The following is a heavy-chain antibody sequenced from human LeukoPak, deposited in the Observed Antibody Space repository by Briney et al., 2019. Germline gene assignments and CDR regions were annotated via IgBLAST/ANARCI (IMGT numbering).Heavy chain of an antibody. V-gene: IGHV1-2*02. Sequence: ASVKVSCKSSGYTFTGYYMHWVRQAPGQGLEWMGWINPNSGGTNYAQKFQGRVTMTRDTSISTAYMELSRLRSADTAVYYCARSLRVVLLYYYGMDVWGQGTTVTVSS. CDR2: INPNSGGT. CDR3: ARSLRVVLLYYYGMDV. CDR1: GYTFTGYY. J-gene: IGHJ6*02. D-gene: IGHD2/OR15-2a*01.